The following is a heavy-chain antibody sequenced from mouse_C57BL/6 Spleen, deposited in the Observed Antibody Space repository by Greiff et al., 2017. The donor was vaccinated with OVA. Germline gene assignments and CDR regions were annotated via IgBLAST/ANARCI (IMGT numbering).Heavy chain of an antibody. CDR3: ARRDYCGGGLDY. D-gene: IGHD1-1*02. J-gene: IGHJ2*01. V-gene: IGHV1-64*01. CDR2: IHTNSGST. Sequence: VQLQQPGAELVKPGASVKLSCKASGYTFTSYWMHWVKQRPGQGLEWIGMIHTNSGSTNYNEKLKSKATLTVDNTSSTAYMQLNSLTSEDSAVYYCARRDYCGGGLDYWGQGTTLTVSS. CDR1: GYTFTSYW.